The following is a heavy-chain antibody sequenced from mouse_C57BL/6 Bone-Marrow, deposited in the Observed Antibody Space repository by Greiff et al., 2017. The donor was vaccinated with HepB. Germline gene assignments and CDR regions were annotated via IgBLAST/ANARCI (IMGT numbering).Heavy chain of an antibody. CDR3: TLPSFYAMDY. CDR2: IDPENGDT. V-gene: IGHV14-4*01. D-gene: IGHD2-10*01. J-gene: IGHJ4*01. CDR1: GFNIKDDY. Sequence: EVKLVASGAELVRPGASVKLSCTASGFNIKDDYMHWVKQRPEQGLEWIGWIDPENGDTEYASKFQGKATITADTSSNTAYLQLSSLTSEDTAVYYCTLPSFYAMDYWGQGTSVTVSS.